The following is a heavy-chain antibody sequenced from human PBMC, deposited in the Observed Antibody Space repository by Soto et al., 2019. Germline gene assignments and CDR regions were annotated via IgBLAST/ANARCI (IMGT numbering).Heavy chain of an antibody. D-gene: IGHD1-7*01. V-gene: IGHV3-23*01. CDR3: AKDAGGFDNWNYLIPNTDDHNWFDP. J-gene: IGHJ5*02. Sequence: QPGGSLRLSCAASGFTFSSYAMSWVRQAPGKGLEWVSAISGSGGSTYYADSVKGRFTISRDNSKNTLYLQMNSLRAEDTAVYYCAKDAGGFDNWNYLIPNTDDHNWFDPWGQGTLVTVSS. CDR1: GFTFSSYA. CDR2: ISGSGGST.